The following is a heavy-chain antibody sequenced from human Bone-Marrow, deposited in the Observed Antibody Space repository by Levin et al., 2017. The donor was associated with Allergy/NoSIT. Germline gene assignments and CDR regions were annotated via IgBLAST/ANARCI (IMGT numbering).Heavy chain of an antibody. V-gene: IGHV3-23*01. CDR2: LSGSGGST. Sequence: GGSLRLSCAASGFTFNNYAMSWVRQAPEKGLEWVSTLSGSGGSTYYADSVKGRFTISRDNSKNTLYLQMNSLRADDTAVYYCAKKSSSGWFPFDYWGQGTLVTVSS. J-gene: IGHJ4*02. CDR1: GFTFNNYA. D-gene: IGHD6-19*01. CDR3: AKKSSSGWFPFDY.